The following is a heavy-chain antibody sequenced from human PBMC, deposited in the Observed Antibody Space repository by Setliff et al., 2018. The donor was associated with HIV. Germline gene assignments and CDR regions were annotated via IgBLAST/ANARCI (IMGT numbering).Heavy chain of an antibody. V-gene: IGHV3-74*01. CDR2: IKSDGGRT. CDR3: ARDNEPYYYDSSGFGYFDL. D-gene: IGHD3-22*01. Sequence: PGGSLRLSCAASGFTFSRNWMHWVRQAPGKGLVWVSRIKSDGGRTNYADSVKGRFTISRDNAKNTLYLQMNSLRAEDTAVYYCARDNEPYYYDSSGFGYFDLWGRGTLVTVSS. CDR1: GFTFSRNW. J-gene: IGHJ2*01.